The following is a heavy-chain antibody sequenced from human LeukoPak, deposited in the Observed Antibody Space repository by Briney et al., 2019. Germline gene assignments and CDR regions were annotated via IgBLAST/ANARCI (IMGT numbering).Heavy chain of an antibody. D-gene: IGHD6-13*01. J-gene: IGHJ4*02. Sequence: GGSLRLSCAASGFTFSGYWMHWVRQAPGKRLVWVSRINSDGRNTTYADSVKGRFTISRDNAKNTLYLQMNSLRAEDTAVYYCARSTYSISFSDYWGQGTLVTVSS. CDR3: ARSTYSISFSDY. CDR2: INSDGRNT. CDR1: GFTFSGYW. V-gene: IGHV3-74*01.